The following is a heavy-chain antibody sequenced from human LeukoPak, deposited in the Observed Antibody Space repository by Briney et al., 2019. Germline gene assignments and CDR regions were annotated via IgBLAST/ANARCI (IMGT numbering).Heavy chain of an antibody. CDR2: ISAFNGET. J-gene: IGHJ4*02. D-gene: IGHD3-16*02. Sequence: SVKVSCKASGYTFTSHGISWVRQAPGQGLEWMGWISAFNGETHYAQNLQGRVTMTTDTSTSTAYMELRSLRSDDTAVYYCARDPSNTSGRYTYFDYWGQGTLVTVSS. V-gene: IGHV1-18*01. CDR3: ARDPSNTSGRYTYFDY. CDR1: GYTFTSHG.